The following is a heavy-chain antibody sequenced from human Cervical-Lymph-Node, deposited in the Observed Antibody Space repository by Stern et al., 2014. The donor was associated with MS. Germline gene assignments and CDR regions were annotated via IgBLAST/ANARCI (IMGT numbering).Heavy chain of an antibody. J-gene: IGHJ4*02. CDR2: ISGKGAYI. CDR3: ARSGTVTTKFDF. Sequence: EVQLVESGGGLVKPGGSLRLSCAASGFTFSSYSMHWVRQAPGKGLEWVSSISGKGAYIYYTDSLKGQFTISRDNTKDSLYLQMNSLRAEDTAVYYCARSGTVTTKFDFWGQGTLVTVSS. CDR1: GFTFSSYS. V-gene: IGHV3-21*01. D-gene: IGHD4-17*01.